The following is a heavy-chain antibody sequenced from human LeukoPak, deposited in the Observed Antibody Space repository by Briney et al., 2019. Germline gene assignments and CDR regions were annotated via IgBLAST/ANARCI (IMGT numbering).Heavy chain of an antibody. V-gene: IGHV3-30-3*01. D-gene: IGHD1-7*01. CDR1: GFTFSSYA. Sequence: GGSLRLSCAASGFTFSSYAMHWVRQAPGKGLEWVAVISYDGSNKYYADSVKGRFTISRDNSKNTLYPQMNSLRAEDTAVYYCARDVLTGTTDPYYMDVWGKGTTVTVSS. J-gene: IGHJ6*03. CDR2: ISYDGSNK. CDR3: ARDVLTGTTDPYYMDV.